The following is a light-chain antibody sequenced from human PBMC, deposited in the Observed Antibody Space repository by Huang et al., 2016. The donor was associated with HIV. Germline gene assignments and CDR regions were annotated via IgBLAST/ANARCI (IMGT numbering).Light chain of an antibody. J-gene: IGKJ3*01. Sequence: EIVLTQSPGTVSLAPGERATISCRARQSVSSKYLAWYQQKPGQAPRLLSYGASYRATGIPDRFSGSGSGTDFTLTISRLEPEDFAVYYCQQYDSSPIFTFGPGTKVDIK. CDR1: QSVSSKY. CDR3: QQYDSSPIFT. V-gene: IGKV3-20*01. CDR2: GAS.